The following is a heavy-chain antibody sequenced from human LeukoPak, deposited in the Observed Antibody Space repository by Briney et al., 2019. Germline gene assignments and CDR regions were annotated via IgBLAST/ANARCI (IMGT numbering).Heavy chain of an antibody. V-gene: IGHV3-30*18. CDR2: ISYDGSNK. CDR3: ANSITMVRGVIRDY. D-gene: IGHD3-10*01. Sequence: GRSLRLSCAASGFTFSSYGMHWVRQAPGKGLEWVAVISYDGSNKYYADSVKGRFTISRDNSKNTLCLQMNSLRAEDTAVYYCANSITMVRGVIRDYWGQGTLVTVSS. J-gene: IGHJ4*02. CDR1: GFTFSSYG.